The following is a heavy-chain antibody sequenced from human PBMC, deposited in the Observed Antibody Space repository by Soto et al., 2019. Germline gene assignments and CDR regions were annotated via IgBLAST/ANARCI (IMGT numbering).Heavy chain of an antibody. CDR3: ARDMGPGDHLGWFDP. CDR2: ISSSSSYI. Sequence: GGSLRLSCAASGFTFSSYSMNWVRQAPGKGLEWVSSISSSSSYIYYADSVKGRFTISRDNAKNSLYLQMNSLRAEDTAVYYCARDMGPGDHLGWFDPWGQGTLVTVSS. CDR1: GFTFSSYS. D-gene: IGHD7-27*01. J-gene: IGHJ5*02. V-gene: IGHV3-21*01.